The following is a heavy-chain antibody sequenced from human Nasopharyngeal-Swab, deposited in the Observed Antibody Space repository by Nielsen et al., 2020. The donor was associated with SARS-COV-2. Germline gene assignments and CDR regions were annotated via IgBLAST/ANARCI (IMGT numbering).Heavy chain of an antibody. Sequence: GESLKISCAASGFTFSDYYMSWIRQAPGKGLEWVSYISSSSSYPNYADSVKGRFTISRDNAKNSLYLQMNSLRAEDTAVYYCARERGLRFLEWLSLWDGMDVWGQGTTVTVSS. D-gene: IGHD3-3*01. V-gene: IGHV3-11*05. CDR1: GFTFSDYY. CDR3: ARERGLRFLEWLSLWDGMDV. CDR2: ISSSSSYP. J-gene: IGHJ6*02.